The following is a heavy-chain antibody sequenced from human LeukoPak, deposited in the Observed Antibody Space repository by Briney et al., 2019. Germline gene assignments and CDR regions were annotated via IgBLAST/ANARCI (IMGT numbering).Heavy chain of an antibody. Sequence: GASVKVSCKASGYTFTGYYMHWVRQAPGQGLEWMGWINPNSGGTNYAQKFQGRVTMTRDTSISTAYMELSRLRSDDTAVYYCARVENLAYYYGSGSSSFDYWGQGTLVTVSS. CDR2: INPNSGGT. CDR3: ARVENLAYYYGSGSSSFDY. J-gene: IGHJ4*02. D-gene: IGHD3-10*01. CDR1: GYTFTGYY. V-gene: IGHV1-2*02.